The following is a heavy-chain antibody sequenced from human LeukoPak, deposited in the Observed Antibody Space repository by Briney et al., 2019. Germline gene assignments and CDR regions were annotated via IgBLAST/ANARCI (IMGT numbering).Heavy chain of an antibody. CDR2: ISSSSSYT. D-gene: IGHD4-17*01. CDR1: GFTLSAYY. J-gene: IGHJ4*02. Sequence: GRSLRLSCAASGFTLSAYYMSCIRQAPGKGPEWVSYISSSSSYTNYADSVKGRFTISRDNAKNSLYLQMNSLRAEDTAVYYCARVPAYGDYFDYWGQGTLVTVSS. CDR3: ARVPAYGDYFDY. V-gene: IGHV3-11*05.